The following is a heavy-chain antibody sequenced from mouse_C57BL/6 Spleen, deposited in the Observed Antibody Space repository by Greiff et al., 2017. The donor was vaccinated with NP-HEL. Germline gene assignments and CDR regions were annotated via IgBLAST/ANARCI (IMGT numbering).Heavy chain of an antibody. CDR1: GYTFTSYW. D-gene: IGHD2-14*01. V-gene: IGHV1-52*01. Sequence: VQLQQSGAELVRPGSSVKLSCKASGYTFTSYWMHWVKQRPIQGLEWIGNIDPSDSETHYNQKFKDKATLTVDKSSSTAYMQLSSLTSEDSAVYYCARGTRGYFDYWGQGTTLTVSA. J-gene: IGHJ2*01. CDR2: IDPSDSET. CDR3: ARGTRGYFDY.